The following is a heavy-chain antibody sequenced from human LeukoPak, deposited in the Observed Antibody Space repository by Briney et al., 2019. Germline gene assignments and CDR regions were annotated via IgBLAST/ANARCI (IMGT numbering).Heavy chain of an antibody. D-gene: IGHD6-19*01. CDR1: GGSISNYY. CDR2: VYSSGST. Sequence: SETLSLTCAVSGGSISNYYWNWIRQPPGKGLEYIGYVYSSGSTNYNPSLKSRVTISVDTAKNQFSMKVSSVTAVDPAVYFCVRRAVAENYFDNGGQGMLVTVSS. J-gene: IGHJ4*02. CDR3: VRRAVAENYFDN. V-gene: IGHV4-59*08.